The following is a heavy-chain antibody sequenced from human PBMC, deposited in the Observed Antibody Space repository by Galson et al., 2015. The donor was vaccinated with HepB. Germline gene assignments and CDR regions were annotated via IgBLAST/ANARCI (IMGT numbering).Heavy chain of an antibody. CDR1: GFTFSSYG. V-gene: IGHV3-30*18. Sequence: SLRLSCAASGFTFSSYGMHWVRQAPGKGLEWVAVISYDGSNKYYADSVKGRFTISRDNSKNTLYLQMNSLRAEDTAVYYCAKDQGPYDFWSGLFDYWGQGTLVTVSS. CDR3: AKDQGPYDFWSGLFDY. J-gene: IGHJ4*02. D-gene: IGHD3-3*01. CDR2: ISYDGSNK.